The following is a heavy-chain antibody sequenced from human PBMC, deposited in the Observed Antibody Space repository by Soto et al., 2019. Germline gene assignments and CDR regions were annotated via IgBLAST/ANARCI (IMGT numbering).Heavy chain of an antibody. D-gene: IGHD3-10*01. CDR1: GFSLSTRAMC. V-gene: IGHV2-70*01. J-gene: IGHJ4*02. Sequence: SGPTLVNPTQTLTLTCTFSGFSLSTRAMCVSWIRQSPGKALEWLALINWDDDKYYNTSLKTRLTISTDTSKNQVVLTMTNMDPVDTATYYCARIPGYYGSQSYTFFDYWGPGTLVTVSS. CDR3: ARIPGYYGSQSYTFFDY. CDR2: INWDDDK.